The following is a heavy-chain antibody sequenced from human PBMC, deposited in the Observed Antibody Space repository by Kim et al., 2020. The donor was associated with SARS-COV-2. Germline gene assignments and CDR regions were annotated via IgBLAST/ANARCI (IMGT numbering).Heavy chain of an antibody. CDR3: ARHVLVAWQLVGYYFDY. V-gene: IGHV4-39*01. J-gene: IGHJ4*02. Sequence: LKSRVTISVDTSKNQFSLKLSSVTAADTAVYYCARHVLVAWQLVGYYFDYWGQGTLVTVSS. D-gene: IGHD6-13*01.